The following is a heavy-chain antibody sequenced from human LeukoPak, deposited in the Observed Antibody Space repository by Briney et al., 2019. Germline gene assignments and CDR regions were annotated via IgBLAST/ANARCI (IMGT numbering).Heavy chain of an antibody. CDR3: ARVRMDTFYSETSGSDY. D-gene: IGHD3-22*01. CDR2: IDPSGGST. CDR1: GYTFTSYG. J-gene: IGHJ4*02. V-gene: IGHV1-46*01. Sequence: ASVKVSCKASGYTFTSYGISWVRQAPGQGLEWMGIIDPSGGSTSYAQKFQGRVTLTRDMSTSTVYMELSSLRSEDTAVYYCARVRMDTFYSETSGSDYWGQGTLVTVSS.